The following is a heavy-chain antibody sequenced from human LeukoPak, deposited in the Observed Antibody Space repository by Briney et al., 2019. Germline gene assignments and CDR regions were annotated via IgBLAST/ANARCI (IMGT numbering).Heavy chain of an antibody. Sequence: GGSLRLSCAASEFTFSKYAMSWVRQAPGKGLEWVSIISGSGGNTYYADSVKGRFTISRDNSKNTLYLQMSSLRAEDTAVYYCARWGVPAAAPSATFDIWGQGTMVTVSS. CDR3: ARWGVPAAAPSATFDI. V-gene: IGHV3-23*01. J-gene: IGHJ3*02. CDR1: EFTFSKYA. D-gene: IGHD2-2*01. CDR2: ISGSGGNT.